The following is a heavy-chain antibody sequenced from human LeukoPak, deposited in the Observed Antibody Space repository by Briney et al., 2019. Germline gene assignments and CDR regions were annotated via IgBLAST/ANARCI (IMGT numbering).Heavy chain of an antibody. CDR3: ARVVGYVNWFDP. Sequence: ASVKVSCKASGYTFTSYYMHWVRQAPGQGLEWMGIIDPSGGSTSYAQKFQGRVTMTRDTSTRTVYMELSSLRSEDTAVYYCARVVGYVNWFDPWGQGTLVTVSS. D-gene: IGHD5-12*01. CDR1: GYTFTSYY. CDR2: IDPSGGST. J-gene: IGHJ5*02. V-gene: IGHV1-46*01.